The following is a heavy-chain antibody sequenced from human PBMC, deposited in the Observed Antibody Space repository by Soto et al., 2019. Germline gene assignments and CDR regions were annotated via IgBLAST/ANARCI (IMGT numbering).Heavy chain of an antibody. D-gene: IGHD2-2*01. Sequence: QVQLVQSGAEVKKPGSSVKVSCKASGGTFSSYAISWVRQAPGQGLEWMGGIIPIFGTANYAQKFQGRVTITADESTSTAYKELSSLRSEDTALYYCARHVPAAGYYYGMDVWGQGTTVTVSS. J-gene: IGHJ6*02. CDR2: IIPIFGTA. CDR3: ARHVPAAGYYYGMDV. CDR1: GGTFSSYA. V-gene: IGHV1-69*12.